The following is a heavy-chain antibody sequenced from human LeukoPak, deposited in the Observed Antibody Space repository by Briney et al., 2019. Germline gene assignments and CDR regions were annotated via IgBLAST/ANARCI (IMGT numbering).Heavy chain of an antibody. CDR1: GFTFSSYS. CDR2: ISSSSSYI. D-gene: IGHD3-22*01. CDR3: ARDQSYYDSSGYLRAFDI. Sequence: GGSLRLSCAASGFTFSSYSMNWVRQAPGKGLEWVSSISSSSSYIYYADSVKGRFTISRDNAKNSLYLQMNSLRAEDTAVYYCARDQSYYDSSGYLRAFDIWGQGTMVTVSS. V-gene: IGHV3-21*01. J-gene: IGHJ3*02.